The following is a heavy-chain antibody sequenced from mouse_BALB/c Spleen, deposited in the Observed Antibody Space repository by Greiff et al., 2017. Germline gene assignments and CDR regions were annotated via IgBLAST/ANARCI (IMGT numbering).Heavy chain of an antibody. V-gene: IGHV1-69*02. Sequence: QVQLQQPGAELVKPGASVKLSCKASGYTFTSYWMHWVKQRPGQGLEWIGEIDPSDSYTNYNQKFKGKATLTVDKSSSTAYMQLSSLTSEDSAVYYCARWDPQIAYWGQGTLVTVSA. J-gene: IGHJ3*01. D-gene: IGHD4-1*01. CDR1: GYTFTSYW. CDR2: IDPSDSYT. CDR3: ARWDPQIAY.